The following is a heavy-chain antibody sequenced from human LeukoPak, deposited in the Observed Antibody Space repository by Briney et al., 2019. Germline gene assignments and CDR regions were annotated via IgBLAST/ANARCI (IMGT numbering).Heavy chain of an antibody. V-gene: IGHV3-21*01. Sequence: GGSLRLSCAASGFTFRSYIMNWVRQAPGKRLDWVSSINSDSNYIYYADSVQGRFTISRDHAKNSLYLQMNSLRAEDTAVYYCAVAYYYGSGDAFDIWGQGTKVTVSS. CDR1: GFTFRSYI. J-gene: IGHJ3*02. CDR3: AVAYYYGSGDAFDI. D-gene: IGHD3-10*01. CDR2: INSDSNYI.